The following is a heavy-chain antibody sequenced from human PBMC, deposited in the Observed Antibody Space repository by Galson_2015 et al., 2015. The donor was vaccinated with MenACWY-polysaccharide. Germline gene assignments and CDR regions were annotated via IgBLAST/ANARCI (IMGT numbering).Heavy chain of an antibody. CDR3: ARNPSRRDIAAATH. CDR2: IRNDGRK. Sequence: SLRLSCAGYGLTFGGNGLHWVRQAPGKGLEWVALIRNDGRKHYPDAVKGRFTISRDNSKNTLSLQLNSLRPEDTAVYYCARNPSRRDIAAATHWGQGALVSLSS. V-gene: IGHV3-30*02. D-gene: IGHD6-13*01. J-gene: IGHJ4*02. CDR1: GLTFGGNG.